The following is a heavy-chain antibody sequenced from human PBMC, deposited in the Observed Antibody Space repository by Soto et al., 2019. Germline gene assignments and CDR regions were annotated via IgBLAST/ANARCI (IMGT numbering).Heavy chain of an antibody. V-gene: IGHV3-23*01. CDR1: GFAFSSYA. D-gene: IGHD2-21*02. Sequence: EVQLLESGGGLVQPGASLRVSCAASGFAFSSYAMTWVRQVPGKGLEWVSGISGSGGSTYYADSVKGRFTISRDNSKNTLYLQMHSLRAEETAVYYCAKSVVVTAVRHYYYYYGMDVWGQGTTVTVSS. J-gene: IGHJ6*02. CDR3: AKSVVVTAVRHYYYYYGMDV. CDR2: ISGSGGST.